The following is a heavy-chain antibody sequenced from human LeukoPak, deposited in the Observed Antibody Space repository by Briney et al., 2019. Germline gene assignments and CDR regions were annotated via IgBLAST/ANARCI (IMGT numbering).Heavy chain of an antibody. J-gene: IGHJ4*02. D-gene: IGHD2-15*01. V-gene: IGHV3-21*01. CDR1: GITFSSYT. Sequence: GGSLRLPCVSSGITFSSYTMNWVRQAPGKGPGLVSSISTSCYYIYYPHSVMCRFSLSSDNAQNSLHLQLHRLRAEDTAVYYCARHYYCSGGSCYSPDYDHWAQGTQVTVSS. CDR2: ISTSCYYI. CDR3: ARHYYCSGGSCYSPDYDH.